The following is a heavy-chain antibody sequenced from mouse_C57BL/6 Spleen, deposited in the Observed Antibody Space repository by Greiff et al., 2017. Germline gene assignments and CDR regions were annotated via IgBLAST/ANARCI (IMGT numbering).Heavy chain of an antibody. D-gene: IGHD1-1*01. Sequence: SGAELVRPGASVTLSCKASGYTFTDYEMHWVKQTPVHGLGWIGAIDPETGGTAYNQKFKGKAILTADKSSSTAYMELRSLTSEDSAVYYCTRSPYYYGSSFDVWGTGTTVTVSS. CDR3: TRSPYYYGSSFDV. V-gene: IGHV1-15*01. J-gene: IGHJ1*03. CDR1: GYTFTDYE. CDR2: IDPETGGT.